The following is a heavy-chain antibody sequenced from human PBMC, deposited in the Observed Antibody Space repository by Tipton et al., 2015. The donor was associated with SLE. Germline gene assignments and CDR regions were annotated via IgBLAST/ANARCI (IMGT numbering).Heavy chain of an antibody. Sequence: TLSLTCTVSGGSISSYYWSWIRQPPGKGLEWIGFIFYSGSTYYNPSLKSRVTISVDTSKNQFSLKLSSVTAADTAVYYCASDGVWNPIWGQGTMVTVSS. D-gene: IGHD1-1*01. V-gene: IGHV4-59*12. CDR2: IFYSGST. J-gene: IGHJ3*02. CDR3: ASDGVWNPI. CDR1: GGSISSYY.